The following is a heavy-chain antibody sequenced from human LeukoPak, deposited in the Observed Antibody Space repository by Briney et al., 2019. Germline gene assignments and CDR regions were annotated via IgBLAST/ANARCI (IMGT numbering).Heavy chain of an antibody. V-gene: IGHV3-43*01. Sequence: PGGSLRLSCAASGFTFDDYTMHWVRQAPGKGLEWVSLISWDGGSTYYADSVKGRFTISRDNSKNSLYLQMNSLRTEDTALYYCAKAVYYYDSSGLFDPWGQGTLVTVSS. CDR1: GFTFDDYT. J-gene: IGHJ5*02. D-gene: IGHD3-22*01. CDR2: ISWDGGST. CDR3: AKAVYYYDSSGLFDP.